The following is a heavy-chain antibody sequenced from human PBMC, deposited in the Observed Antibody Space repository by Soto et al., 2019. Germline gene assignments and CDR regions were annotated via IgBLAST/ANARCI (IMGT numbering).Heavy chain of an antibody. V-gene: IGHV4-4*07. CDR2: VYATGTT. D-gene: IGHD3-10*01. Sequence: PSETLSLTCSVSGGSISKFYWSWIRKTAGKGLEWMGRVYATGTTDYNPSLRSRVAMSVDISRKTFSLRLTSVTAADTGTYYCVRDGSKTLRDWFDPWGQGKLVTVSS. CDR1: GGSISKFY. J-gene: IGHJ5*02. CDR3: VRDGSKTLRDWFDP.